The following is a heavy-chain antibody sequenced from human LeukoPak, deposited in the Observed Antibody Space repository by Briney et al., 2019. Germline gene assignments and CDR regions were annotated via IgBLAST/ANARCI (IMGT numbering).Heavy chain of an antibody. CDR3: AREGSGSVNWFDP. J-gene: IGHJ5*02. Sequence: SETLSLTCTVSGYSISSGYYWGWIRQPPGKGLEWIGSIYHSGSTYYNPSLKSRVTISVDTSKNQFSLKLSSVTAADTAVYYCAREGSGSVNWFDPWGQGTLATVSS. V-gene: IGHV4-38-2*02. D-gene: IGHD6-19*01. CDR2: IYHSGST. CDR1: GYSISSGYY.